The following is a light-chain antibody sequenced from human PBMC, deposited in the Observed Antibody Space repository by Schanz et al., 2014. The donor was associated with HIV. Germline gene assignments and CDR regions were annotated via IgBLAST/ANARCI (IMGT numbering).Light chain of an antibody. Sequence: QSALTQPASVSGSPGQSITISCTGTSSDVGGYNYVSWYQQHPGKAPKLMIYDVSNRPSGVSNRFSGSKSGSTASLTISGLKAEDEADYYCSSYTSSSTVVFGGGTQLTVL. J-gene: IGLJ2*01. CDR3: SSYTSSSTVV. CDR2: DVS. V-gene: IGLV2-14*01. CDR1: SSDVGGYNY.